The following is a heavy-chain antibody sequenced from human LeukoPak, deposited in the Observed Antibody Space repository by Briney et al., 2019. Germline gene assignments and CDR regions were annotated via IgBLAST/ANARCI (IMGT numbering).Heavy chain of an antibody. Sequence: ASVKVSCKASGYTFTGYYMHWVRQAPGQGLEWMGWINPNSGGTNYAQKFQGRVTMTRNTSTSTAYMELSSLRSEDTAVYYCATGEYSSSSWGQGTLVTVSS. J-gene: IGHJ4*02. CDR3: ATGEYSSSS. CDR1: GYTFTGYY. CDR2: INPNSGGT. V-gene: IGHV1-2*02. D-gene: IGHD6-6*01.